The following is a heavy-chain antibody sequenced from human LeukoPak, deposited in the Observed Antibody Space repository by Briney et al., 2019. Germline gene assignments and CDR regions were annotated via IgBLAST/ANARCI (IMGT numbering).Heavy chain of an antibody. CDR2: RNPNSGNT. V-gene: IGHV1-8*01. D-gene: IGHD6-13*01. CDR1: GYTFTSYD. Sequence: ASVKVSCKASGYTFTSYDINGVRQAAGQGLEWMGWRNPNSGNTGYAQKFQGRVTMTRNTSISTAYMELSSLRSEDTAVYYCARGSLAAAFWGQGTLVTVSS. CDR3: ARGSLAAAF. J-gene: IGHJ4*02.